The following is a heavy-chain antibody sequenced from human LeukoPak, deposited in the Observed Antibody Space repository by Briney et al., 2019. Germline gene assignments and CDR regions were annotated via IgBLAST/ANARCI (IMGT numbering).Heavy chain of an antibody. D-gene: IGHD2-2*01. J-gene: IGHJ6*03. Sequence: PSETLSLTCAVSGGSISSSNWWSWVRQPPGKGLEWIGSISYSGSTYYNPSLKSRVTISGDTSKNQFSLKLSSVTAADTAGYYCARIEGYCSSSSCYPNNYYYYMDVWGKGTTVTVSS. CDR2: ISYSGST. CDR3: ARIEGYCSSSSCYPNNYYYYMDV. V-gene: IGHV4-4*02. CDR1: GGSISSSNW.